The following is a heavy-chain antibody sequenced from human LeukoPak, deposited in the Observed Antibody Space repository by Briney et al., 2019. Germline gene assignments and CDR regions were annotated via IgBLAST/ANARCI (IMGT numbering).Heavy chain of an antibody. CDR3: ATGTTGGLHYYYYMDV. J-gene: IGHJ6*03. V-gene: IGHV1-2*02. Sequence: ASVKVSCKSSGYTFTDYYIHWVRQAPGQGLEWMGWINPYTGGTNYAHKFQGRITLTRDTSVTTAYMELSSLRSEDTAVYYCATGTTGGLHYYYYMDVWGKGTMVTVSS. D-gene: IGHD1-1*01. CDR1: GYTFTDYY. CDR2: INPYTGGT.